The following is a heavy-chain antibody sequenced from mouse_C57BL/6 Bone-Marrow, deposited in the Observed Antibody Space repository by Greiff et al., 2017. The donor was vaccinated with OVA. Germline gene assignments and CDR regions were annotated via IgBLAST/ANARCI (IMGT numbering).Heavy chain of an antibody. V-gene: IGHV1-19*01. CDR1: GYTFTDYY. Sequence: EVKLVESGPVLVKPGASVKMSCKASGYTFTDYYMNWVKQSHGKSLEWIGVINPYNGGTSYNQKFKGKATLTVDKSSSTAYMELNSLTSEDSAVYYCARVPNYYAMDYWGQGTSVTVSS. CDR3: ARVPNYYAMDY. J-gene: IGHJ4*01. CDR2: INPYNGGT.